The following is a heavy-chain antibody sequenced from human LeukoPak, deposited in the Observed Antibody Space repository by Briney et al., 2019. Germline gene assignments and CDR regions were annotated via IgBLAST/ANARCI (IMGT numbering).Heavy chain of an antibody. CDR2: IYSAGTT. Sequence: GGSLRLSCAASGFTFSSYAMHWVRLAPGKGLEWVSVIYSAGTTFYADSVKGRLSISRDNSKNTLYLHMDSLRAEDTAVYYCAGGVLPYYFDYWGQGTLVTVSS. D-gene: IGHD3-3*01. CDR3: AGGVLPYYFDY. CDR1: GFTFSSYA. J-gene: IGHJ4*02. V-gene: IGHV3-66*01.